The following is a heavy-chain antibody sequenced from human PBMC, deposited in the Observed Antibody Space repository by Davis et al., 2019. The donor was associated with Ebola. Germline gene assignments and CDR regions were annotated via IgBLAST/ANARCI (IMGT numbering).Heavy chain of an antibody. J-gene: IGHJ6*04. V-gene: IGHV3-53*01. CDR2: IYSGGST. CDR3: ARDREILYVYGMDV. Sequence: GGSLRLSCAASGFTVSSNYMSWVRQAPGKGLEWVSVIYSGGSTYYADSVKGRFTISRDNSKNTLYLQMNSLRAEDTAVYYCARDREILYVYGMDVWGKGTTVTVSS. CDR1: GFTVSSNY. D-gene: IGHD2-8*01.